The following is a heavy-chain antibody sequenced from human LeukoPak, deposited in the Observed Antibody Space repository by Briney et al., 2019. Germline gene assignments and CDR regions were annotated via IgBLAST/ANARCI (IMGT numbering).Heavy chain of an antibody. D-gene: IGHD5-12*01. J-gene: IGHJ4*02. Sequence: ASVKVSCKASGYTLTSYGISWVRQAPGQGLEWMGWISAYNGNTNYAQKLQGRVTMTTDTSTSTAYMELRSLRSDDTAVYYCARDSLGVATRDDDYWGQGTLVTVSS. V-gene: IGHV1-18*04. CDR2: ISAYNGNT. CDR1: GYTLTSYG. CDR3: ARDSLGVATRDDDY.